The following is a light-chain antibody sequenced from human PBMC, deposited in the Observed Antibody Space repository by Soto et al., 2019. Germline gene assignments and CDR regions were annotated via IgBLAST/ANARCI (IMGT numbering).Light chain of an antibody. CDR3: QSYNDWPFT. V-gene: IGKV3-15*01. J-gene: IGKJ2*01. CDR2: GAS. CDR1: ESLSTY. Sequence: EIVMTQSLATLSVSPGERVSLSCRASESLSTYLAWYQQKPGQAPRLLIYGASTKATGIPARFSGSGSATDLTLTISSLQSEDFAVYYCQSYNDWPFTFGQGTKLEI.